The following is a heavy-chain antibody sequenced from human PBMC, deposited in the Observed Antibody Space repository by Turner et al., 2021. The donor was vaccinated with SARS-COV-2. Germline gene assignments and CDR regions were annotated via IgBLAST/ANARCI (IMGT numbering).Heavy chain of an antibody. D-gene: IGHD1-26*01. CDR1: GFTLSSYV. CDR2: ISYDGSNK. V-gene: IGHV3-30-3*01. J-gene: IGHJ3*02. CDR3: ARAGWDLLPFDAFDI. Sequence: QVQLVESGGGVVQPGRSLRLSCASSGFTLSSYVMHWVRQAPGKGLEWVAVISYDGSNKYYADSVKGRFTISRDNSKNTLYLQMNSLRAEDTAVYYCARAGWDLLPFDAFDIWGQGTMVTISS.